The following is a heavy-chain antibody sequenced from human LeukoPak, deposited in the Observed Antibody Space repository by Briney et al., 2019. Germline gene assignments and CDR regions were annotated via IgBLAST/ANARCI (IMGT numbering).Heavy chain of an antibody. CDR2: ISGYNGNT. V-gene: IGHV1-18*01. D-gene: IGHD3-10*01. CDR1: GGTFSSYA. CDR3: ARAVPYYFGSESTEEFDY. J-gene: IGHJ4*02. Sequence: ASVKVSCKASGGTFSSYAISWVRQAPGHGLEWMGWISGYNGNTNYAQKLHGRVTMTTDTSTSTAYMELRSLRSDDTAVYYCARAVPYYFGSESTEEFDYWGQGTLVTVSS.